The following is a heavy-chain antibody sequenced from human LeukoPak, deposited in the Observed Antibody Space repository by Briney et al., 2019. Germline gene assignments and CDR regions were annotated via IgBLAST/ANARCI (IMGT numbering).Heavy chain of an antibody. D-gene: IGHD3-22*01. CDR1: GFTFSSYSMN. CDR2: IYYSGST. Sequence: GSLRLSCAASGFTFSSYSMNWVRQAPGKGLEWIGSIYYSGSTYYNPSLKSRVTISVDTPKNQFSLKLSSVTAADTAVYYCARRPFYDSSGSIYFDYWGQGTLVTVSS. J-gene: IGHJ4*02. V-gene: IGHV4-39*01. CDR3: ARRPFYDSSGSIYFDY.